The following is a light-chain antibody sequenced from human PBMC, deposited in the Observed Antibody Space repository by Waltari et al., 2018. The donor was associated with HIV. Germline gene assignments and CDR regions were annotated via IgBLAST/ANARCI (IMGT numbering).Light chain of an antibody. CDR3: CSYAGSSTPNWV. V-gene: IGLV2-23*02. CDR1: SSDVGGYNY. Sequence: QSALTQPASVSGSPGQSITISCTGPSSDVGGYNYVSWYQQHPGKAPKPMIYDVSKRPSGVSNRFSGSKSGNTASLTISGLQAEDEADYYCCSYAGSSTPNWVFGGGTKLTVL. CDR2: DVS. J-gene: IGLJ3*02.